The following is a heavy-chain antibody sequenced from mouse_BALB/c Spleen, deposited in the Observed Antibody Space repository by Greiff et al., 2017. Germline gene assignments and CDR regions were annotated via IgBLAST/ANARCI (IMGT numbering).Heavy chain of an antibody. D-gene: IGHD2-1*01. J-gene: IGHJ3*01. Sequence: VKLMESGPGLVAPSQSLSITCTVSGFSLSSYSVHWVRQPPGKGLEWLGMIWGGGSTDYNSALKSRLSISKDNSKSQVFLTMNSLQTDDTAMYYCARNTYGNYSAWFAYWGQGTLVTVSA. CDR2: IWGGGST. CDR3: ARNTYGNYSAWFAY. CDR1: GFSLSSYS. V-gene: IGHV2-6-4*01.